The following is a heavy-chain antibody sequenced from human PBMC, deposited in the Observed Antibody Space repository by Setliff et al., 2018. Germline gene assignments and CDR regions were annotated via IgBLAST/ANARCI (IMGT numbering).Heavy chain of an antibody. CDR1: GYTFTRYY. J-gene: IGHJ6*03. CDR2: INPSGGST. D-gene: IGHD1-26*01. V-gene: IGHV1-46*01. CDR3: ARDRGGSPLNYYMDV. Sequence: ASVKVPCKASGYTFTRYYMHWVRQAPGQGLEWMGIINPSGGSTSYAQKFQGRVTMTRDTSTSTVYMELSSLRSEDTAVYYCARDRGGSPLNYYMDVWGKGTTVTVSS.